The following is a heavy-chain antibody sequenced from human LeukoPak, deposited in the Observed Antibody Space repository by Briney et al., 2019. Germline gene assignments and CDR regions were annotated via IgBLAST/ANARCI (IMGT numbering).Heavy chain of an antibody. CDR2: ISASGGRT. Sequence: GGSLRLSCEGSGFIFSNYAMSWVRQAPGKGPEWVSGISASGGRTHYADSVKGRFIISRDSSKNTVLLQMNSLRVEDTALYYCGKDPNGDWVGGFDIWGQGTMVTVS. J-gene: IGHJ3*02. V-gene: IGHV3-23*01. D-gene: IGHD2-21*01. CDR3: GKDPNGDWVGGFDI. CDR1: GFIFSNYA.